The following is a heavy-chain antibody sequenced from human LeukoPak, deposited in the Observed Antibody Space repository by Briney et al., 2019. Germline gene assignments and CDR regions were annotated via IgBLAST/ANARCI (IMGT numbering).Heavy chain of an antibody. CDR3: VNEVGTYYYGMDV. J-gene: IGHJ6*02. Sequence: GGSLRLSCSASGFTFSSYAMHWVRQAPGKGLEYVSAISSNGGSTYYADSVKGRFTISRDNSKNTLYLQMRSLRAEDTAVYYCVNEVGTYYYGMDVWGQGTTVTVSS. V-gene: IGHV3-64D*06. CDR2: ISSNGGST. CDR1: GFTFSSYA. D-gene: IGHD1-1*01.